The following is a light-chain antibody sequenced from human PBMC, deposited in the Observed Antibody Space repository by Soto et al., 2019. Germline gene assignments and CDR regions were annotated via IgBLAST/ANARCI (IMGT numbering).Light chain of an antibody. J-gene: IGKJ5*01. V-gene: IGKV3-20*01. CDR3: QQFGSSPIT. CDR2: GAS. CDR1: QSVSSSY. Sequence: EIVLTQSPGTLSLSPGEGATLSCRASQSVSSSYLAWYQQKPGQAPRLLLYGASNRATGIPDRFIGSGSGTDFTLTINRLEPEDFAVYYCQQFGSSPITFGQGTRLDIE.